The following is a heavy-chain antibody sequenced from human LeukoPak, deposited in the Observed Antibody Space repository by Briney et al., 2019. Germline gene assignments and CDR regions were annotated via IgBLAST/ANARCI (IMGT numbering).Heavy chain of an antibody. V-gene: IGHV4-59*02. Sequence: SSETLSLTCTVSGGSVSSYCWSWIRQPPGKGLEWLGYFYYSGSTNYNPSLKSRVTMSLDTSKNHFSLRLNSVTSADTAVYYCARDTRYYDNSGYYYFDYWGRGTLVTVSS. CDR1: GGSVSSYC. J-gene: IGHJ4*02. D-gene: IGHD3-22*01. CDR3: ARDTRYYDNSGYYYFDY. CDR2: FYYSGST.